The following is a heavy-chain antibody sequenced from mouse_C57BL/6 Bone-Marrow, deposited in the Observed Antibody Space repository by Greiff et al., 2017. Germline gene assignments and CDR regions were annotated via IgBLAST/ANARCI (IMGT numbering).Heavy chain of an antibody. V-gene: IGHV5-16*01. CDR1: GFTFSDYY. Sequence: DVHLVESEGGLVQPGSSMKLSCTASGFTFSDYYMAWVRQVPEKGLEWVANINYDGSSTYYLDSLKSRFTISRDNAKNILYLQMSSLKSEDTATYYCARVLYCYGSSYDYFDYWGQGTTLTVSS. CDR3: ARVLYCYGSSYDYFDY. D-gene: IGHD1-1*01. CDR2: INYDGSST. J-gene: IGHJ2*01.